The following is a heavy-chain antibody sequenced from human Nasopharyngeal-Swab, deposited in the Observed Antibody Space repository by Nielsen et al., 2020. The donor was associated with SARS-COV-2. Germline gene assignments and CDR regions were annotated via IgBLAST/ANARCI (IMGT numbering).Heavy chain of an antibody. J-gene: IGHJ6*02. CDR3: ARPTYYDYYGMDV. Sequence: GGSLRLSCAASGFTVSSNYMSWVRQAPGKGLEWVSVIYSGGSTYYADSVKGRFTISRDNSKNTLYLQMNSLRAGDTAVYYCARPTYYDYYGMDVWGQGTTVTRLL. CDR1: GFTVSSNY. D-gene: IGHD3-3*01. V-gene: IGHV3-53*01. CDR2: IYSGGST.